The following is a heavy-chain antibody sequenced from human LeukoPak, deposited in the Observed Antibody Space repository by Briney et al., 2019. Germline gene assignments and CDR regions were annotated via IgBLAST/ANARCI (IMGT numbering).Heavy chain of an antibody. CDR3: ARVGGYCSGGSCYSRTFYYYYMDV. CDR1: GGTFSSYA. J-gene: IGHJ6*03. CDR2: IIPIFGTA. Sequence: GASVKVSCKASGGTFSSYAISWVRQAPGQGLEWMGGIIPIFGTANYAQKFQGRVTITADESTSTAYMELSSLRSEDTAVYYCARVGGYCSGGSCYSRTFYYYYMDVWGKGTTVTISS. V-gene: IGHV1-69*13. D-gene: IGHD2-15*01.